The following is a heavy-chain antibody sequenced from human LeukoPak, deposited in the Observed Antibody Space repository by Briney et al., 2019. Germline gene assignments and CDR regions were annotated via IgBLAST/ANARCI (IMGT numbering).Heavy chain of an antibody. CDR3: ASFPISYYYGMDV. CDR2: IIPIFGTA. V-gene: IGHV1-69*13. Sequence: SVNVSCKASGGTFSSYAISWVRQAPGQGLEWMGGIIPIFGTANYAQKFQGRVTITADESTSTAYMELSSLRSEDTAVYYCASFPISYYYGMDVWGQGTTVTVSS. D-gene: IGHD5-12*01. J-gene: IGHJ6*02. CDR1: GGTFSSYA.